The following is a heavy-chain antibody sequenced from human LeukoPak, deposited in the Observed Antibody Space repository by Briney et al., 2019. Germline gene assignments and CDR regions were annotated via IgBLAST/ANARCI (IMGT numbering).Heavy chain of an antibody. V-gene: IGHV3-23*01. CDR1: GFTFSSYS. J-gene: IGHJ4*02. Sequence: GGSLRLSCAASGFTFSSYSMNWVRQAPGKGLEWVSAISGSGGSTYYADSVKGRFTISRDNSKNTLYLQMNSLRAEDTAVYYCAKDLLAVAGIAFDYWGQGTLVTVSS. CDR2: ISGSGGST. CDR3: AKDLLAVAGIAFDY. D-gene: IGHD6-19*01.